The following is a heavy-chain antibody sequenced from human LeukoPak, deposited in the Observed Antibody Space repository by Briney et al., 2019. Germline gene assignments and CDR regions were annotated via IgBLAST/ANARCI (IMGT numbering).Heavy chain of an antibody. CDR2: IKPGSGST. V-gene: IGHV1-46*01. J-gene: IGHJ4*02. CDR1: RYTFTTYW. D-gene: IGHD3-22*01. CDR3: ARDSDRNSIDY. Sequence: ASVKVSCKASRYTFTTYWVHWVRQAPGQGLEWMGIIKPGSGSTAYAQKFQGRVTLTSDTSTRTVYMDLSSLKSEDTAVYYCARDSDRNSIDYWGQGSLVTVSS.